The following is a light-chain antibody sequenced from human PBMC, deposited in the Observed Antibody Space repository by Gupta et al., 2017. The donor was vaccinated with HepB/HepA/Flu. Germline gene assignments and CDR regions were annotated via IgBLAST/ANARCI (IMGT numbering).Light chain of an antibody. V-gene: IGKV1-39*01. Sequence: DIQMTQSPSSLSASVGDRVTITCRASQSIRKYLNWYQRKPGLAPKSLIYGISNLHSGVPSRFSGGGSGTDFTLSISNLQPEDSATYYCQQTDTKPYTFGQGTKLEIK. CDR3: QQTDTKPYT. J-gene: IGKJ2*01. CDR1: QSIRKY. CDR2: GIS.